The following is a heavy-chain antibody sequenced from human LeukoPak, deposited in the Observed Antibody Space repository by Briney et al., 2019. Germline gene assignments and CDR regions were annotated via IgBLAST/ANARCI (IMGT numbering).Heavy chain of an antibody. CDR3: ARLHPGSGWSGWFDP. D-gene: IGHD6-19*01. J-gene: IGHJ5*02. CDR2: IYYSGST. CDR1: GGSISSYY. V-gene: IGHV4-59*08. Sequence: KPSETLSLTCTVSGGSISSYYWSWIRQPPGKGLEWIGYIYYSGSTNYNPSLKSRVTISVDTSKNQFSLKLSSVTAADTAVYYCARLHPGSGWSGWFDPWGQGTLVTVSS.